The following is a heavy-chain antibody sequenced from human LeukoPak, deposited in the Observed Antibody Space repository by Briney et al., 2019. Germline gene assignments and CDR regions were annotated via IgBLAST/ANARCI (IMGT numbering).Heavy chain of an antibody. V-gene: IGHV1-46*01. CDR2: IKVSGGRT. J-gene: IGHJ4*02. CDR1: GYTFSGFY. CDR3: AREPPESYYFDN. Sequence: GASVKVSCKASGYTFSGFYVHWVRQAPGQGLEWMGIIKVSGGRTEYAQKFQGRVTVTRDMSTSTVYMELNNLRSEDTGVYYCAREPPESYYFDNWGQGTLVTVSS.